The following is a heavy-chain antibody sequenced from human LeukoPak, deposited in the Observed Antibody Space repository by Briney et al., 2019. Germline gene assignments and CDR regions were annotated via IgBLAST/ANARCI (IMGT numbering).Heavy chain of an antibody. Sequence: PGESLKISCKISGYKLTNNWIGWVRQVPGKGLEWMGIIYPGDSDTRYSPSFQGQVTISADKSISTAYLQWSSLKASDTAMYYCARARIAVAGTSWFDPWGQGTLVTVSS. D-gene: IGHD6-19*01. CDR1: GYKLTNNW. CDR2: IYPGDSDT. J-gene: IGHJ5*02. CDR3: ARARIAVAGTSWFDP. V-gene: IGHV5-51*01.